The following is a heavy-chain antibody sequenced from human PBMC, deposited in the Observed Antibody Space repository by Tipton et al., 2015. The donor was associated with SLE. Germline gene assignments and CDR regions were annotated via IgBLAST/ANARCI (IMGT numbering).Heavy chain of an antibody. CDR2: IYSGGST. CDR3: ARGSDCYAEGDY. D-gene: IGHD2-2*01. Sequence: SLRLSCAASGITVSTNYMSWVRQAPGKGLEWVSVIYSGGSTSYADFVRGRFTISRGSLKNTVYLQMNSLRAEVTAVYYCARGSDCYAEGDYWGQGALVAVSS. CDR1: GITVSTNY. V-gene: IGHV3-53*05. J-gene: IGHJ4*02.